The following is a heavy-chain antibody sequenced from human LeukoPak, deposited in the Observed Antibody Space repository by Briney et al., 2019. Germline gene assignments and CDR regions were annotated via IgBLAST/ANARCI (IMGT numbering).Heavy chain of an antibody. J-gene: IGHJ4*02. V-gene: IGHV3-66*02. Sequence: GGSLRLSCAVSGISVSGYYMSWVRQAPGRGLEWVSVIYSGGDTSYADSVKGRFTVSRDNANNTVDLHMNGLRPEDTAFYYCARGFFNFEDWGRGTLVTVSS. CDR1: GISVSGYY. D-gene: IGHD3-3*01. CDR2: IYSGGDT. CDR3: ARGFFNFED.